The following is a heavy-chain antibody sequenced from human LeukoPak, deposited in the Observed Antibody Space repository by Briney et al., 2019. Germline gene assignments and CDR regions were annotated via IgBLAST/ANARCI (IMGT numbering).Heavy chain of an antibody. D-gene: IGHD2-2*02. V-gene: IGHV4-34*01. CDR1: GGSFSGYY. Sequence: SETLSLTCAVYGGSFSGYYWSWIRQPPGKGLEWIGEINHSGSTNYNPSLKSRVTISVDTSKNQFSLKLSSVTAADTAVYYCARVGVEYQLLYPYYFDYWGQGTLVTVSS. CDR3: ARVGVEYQLLYPYYFDY. CDR2: INHSGST. J-gene: IGHJ4*02.